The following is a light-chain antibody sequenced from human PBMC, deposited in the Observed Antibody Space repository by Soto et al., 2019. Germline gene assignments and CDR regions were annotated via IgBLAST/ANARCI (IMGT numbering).Light chain of an antibody. CDR1: QSVGSS. J-gene: IGKJ4*01. CDR2: DAS. Sequence: EIVLTQSPDTLSLSPGGRATLSCRASQSVGSSLAWYQQKPGQAPRLLIYDASNRPTGIPARFSGSGSGTDFTLTISSFEPDDVAVYFGQRRSRSLTFGGGTMVEIK. CDR3: QRRSRSLT. V-gene: IGKV3-11*01.